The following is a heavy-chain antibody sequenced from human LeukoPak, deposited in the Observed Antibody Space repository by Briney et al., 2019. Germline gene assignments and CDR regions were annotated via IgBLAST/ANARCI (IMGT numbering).Heavy chain of an antibody. CDR2: INHSGST. Sequence: PSETLSLTCAVYGGSFSGYYWSWIRQPPGKGLEWIGEINHSGSTNYNPSLKSRVTISVDTSKNQFSLKLSSVTAADTAVYYCARGVSSIAARPPFDYWGQGTLVTVSS. CDR1: GGSFSGYY. V-gene: IGHV4-34*01. D-gene: IGHD6-6*01. CDR3: ARGVSSIAARPPFDY. J-gene: IGHJ4*02.